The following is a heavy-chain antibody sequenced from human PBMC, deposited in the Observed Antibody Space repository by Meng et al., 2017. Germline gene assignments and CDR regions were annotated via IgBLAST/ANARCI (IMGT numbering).Heavy chain of an antibody. CDR1: GFTFSSYA. V-gene: IGHV3-30*04. J-gene: IGHJ4*02. CDR2: ISYDGSNK. CDR3: ARDATNDSSGYYFDY. D-gene: IGHD3-22*01. Sequence: GGSLRLSCAASGFTFSSYAMHWVRQAPGKGLEWVAVISYDGSNKYYADSVKGRFTIYRDNSKNTLYLQMNSLRAEDTAVYYCARDATNDSSGYYFDYWGQGTLVTVSS.